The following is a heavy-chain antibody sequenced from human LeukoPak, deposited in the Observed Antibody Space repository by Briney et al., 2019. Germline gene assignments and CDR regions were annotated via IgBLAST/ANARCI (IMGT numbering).Heavy chain of an antibody. CDR3: ARDGGSGWSFGLAR. CDR2: ISSSSSYI. D-gene: IGHD6-19*01. V-gene: IGHV3-21*01. Sequence: GRSLRLSCAASGFTFSSYSMNWVRQAPGEGLEWVSSISSSSSYIYYADSVKGRFTISRDNAKNSLYLQMNSLRAEDTAVYYCARDGGSGWSFGLARWGQGTLVTVSS. CDR1: GFTFSSYS. J-gene: IGHJ4*02.